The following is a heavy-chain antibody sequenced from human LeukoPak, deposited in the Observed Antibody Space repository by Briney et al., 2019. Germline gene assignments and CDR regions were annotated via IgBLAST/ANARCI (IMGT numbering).Heavy chain of an antibody. CDR3: ARLLLGYCSSTSCFNWFDP. Sequence: SETLSLTCTVSGGSISSYYWSWIRQPPGKGLEWIGYIYYSGSTNYNPSLKSRVTISVDTSKNQFSLKLSSVTAADTAVYYCARLLLGYCSSTSCFNWFDPWGQGTLVTVSS. CDR2: IYYSGST. J-gene: IGHJ5*02. CDR1: GGSISSYY. D-gene: IGHD2-2*03. V-gene: IGHV4-59*01.